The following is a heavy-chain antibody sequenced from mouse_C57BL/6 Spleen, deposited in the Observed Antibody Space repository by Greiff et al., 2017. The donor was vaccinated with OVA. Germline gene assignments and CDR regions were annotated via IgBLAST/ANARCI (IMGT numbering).Heavy chain of an antibody. J-gene: IGHJ2*01. Sequence: EVKLMESGPGLVKPSQSLSLTCSVTGYSITSGYYWNWIRQFPGNKLEWMGYISYDGSNNYNPSLNNRISITRDTSKNQFFLKLNSVTTEDTATYYCARADWDVGLDYWGQGTTLTVSS. V-gene: IGHV3-6*01. D-gene: IGHD4-1*01. CDR2: ISYDGSN. CDR1: GYSITSGYY. CDR3: ARADWDVGLDY.